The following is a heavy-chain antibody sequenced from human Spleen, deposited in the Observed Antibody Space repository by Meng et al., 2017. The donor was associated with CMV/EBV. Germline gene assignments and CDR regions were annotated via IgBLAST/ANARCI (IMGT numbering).Heavy chain of an antibody. CDR2: IRSKTDGGTT. CDR1: GFTFSGSA. J-gene: IGHJ4*02. Sequence: GESLKISCAASGFTFSGSAMHWVRQASGKGLEWVGRIRSKTDGGTTDYAAPVKGRFTISRDDSKNTVYLQMNSLKTEDTAVYYCIASRGYWGQGTLVTVSS. CDR3: IASRGY. V-gene: IGHV3-15*01.